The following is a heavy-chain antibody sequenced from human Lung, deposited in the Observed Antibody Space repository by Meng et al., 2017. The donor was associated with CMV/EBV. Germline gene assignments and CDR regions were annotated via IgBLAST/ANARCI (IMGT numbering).Heavy chain of an antibody. Sequence: QGQRAESGGGVVQPGRSLRLSCAASGFTFSSYAMHWVRQAPGKGLEWVAVISYDGSNKYYADSVKGRFTISRDNSKNTLYLQMNSLRAEDTAVYYCARDDSSSWGQGTLVTVSS. J-gene: IGHJ5*02. CDR1: GFTFSSYA. D-gene: IGHD3-22*01. CDR2: ISYDGSNK. V-gene: IGHV3-30-3*01. CDR3: ARDDSSS.